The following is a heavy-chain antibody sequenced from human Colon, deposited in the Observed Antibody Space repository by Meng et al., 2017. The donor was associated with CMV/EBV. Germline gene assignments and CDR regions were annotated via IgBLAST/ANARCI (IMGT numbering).Heavy chain of an antibody. Sequence: GGSLRLSCAASGFTFSNYEMNWVRQAPGKGLEWVSSISSSSSYIYYADSVKGRFTISRDNAKNSLYLQMNSLRAEDTAVYYCARGGGYCSGGSCYYYYYGMDVWGQGTTVTVSS. CDR2: ISSSSSYI. CDR3: ARGGGYCSGGSCYYYYYGMDV. D-gene: IGHD2-15*01. J-gene: IGHJ6*02. CDR1: GFTFSNYE. V-gene: IGHV3-21*01.